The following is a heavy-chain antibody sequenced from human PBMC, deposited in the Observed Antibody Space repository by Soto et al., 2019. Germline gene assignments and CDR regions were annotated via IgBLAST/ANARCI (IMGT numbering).Heavy chain of an antibody. CDR1: GGSISSGGYY. Sequence: QVQLQESGPGLVKPSQILSLTCTVSGGSISSGGYYWSWIRQHPGKGLEWIGYIYYSGSTYYNPSLKSVVTQSGDTSKNLFYLKLSSVTAAVAAVYYFAREWRDYYVDYWGQGTLVTVSS. J-gene: IGHJ4*02. CDR2: IYYSGST. CDR3: AREWRDYYVDY. V-gene: IGHV4-31*01.